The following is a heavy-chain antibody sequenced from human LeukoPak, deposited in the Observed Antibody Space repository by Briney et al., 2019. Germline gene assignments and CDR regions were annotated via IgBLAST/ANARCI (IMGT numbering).Heavy chain of an antibody. Sequence: GGSLRLSCAASGFTFSSYEMIGVRQAPGKGLEWVSYISSSGTTIYYADSVKGRFTSTRDNAKNSLYLQMNSLRAEDTAVYYCARWATPVKFDYWGQGTLVTVSS. V-gene: IGHV3-48*03. CDR1: GFTFSSYE. CDR3: ARWATPVKFDY. D-gene: IGHD5-24*01. CDR2: ISSSGTTI. J-gene: IGHJ4*02.